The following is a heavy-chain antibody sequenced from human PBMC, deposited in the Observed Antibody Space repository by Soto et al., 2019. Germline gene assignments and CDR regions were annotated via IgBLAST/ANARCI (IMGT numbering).Heavy chain of an antibody. Sequence: GGSLRLSCGASGFTFSSYAMIWVRQAPGKGLEWVSAISGSGGSTYYADSVKGRFTISRDNSKNTLYLQMNSLRAEDTAVYYCAKDLSPRGYSGYVPDYWGQGTLVTVSS. V-gene: IGHV3-23*01. J-gene: IGHJ4*02. CDR2: ISGSGGST. D-gene: IGHD5-12*01. CDR1: GFTFSSYA. CDR3: AKDLSPRGYSGYVPDY.